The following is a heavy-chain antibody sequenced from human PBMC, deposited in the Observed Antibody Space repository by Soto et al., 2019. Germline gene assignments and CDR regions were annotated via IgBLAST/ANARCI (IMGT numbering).Heavy chain of an antibody. V-gene: IGHV4-39*01. CDR1: GGSISSSSYY. J-gene: IGHJ6*02. CDR2: IYYSGST. D-gene: IGHD3-22*01. CDR3: ARRDYDSSRYYYVSYGMDV. Sequence: SETLSLTCTVSGGSISSSSYYWGWIRQPPGKGLEWIGSIYYSGSTYYNPSLKSRVTISVDTSKNQFSLKLSSVTAADTAVYYCARRDYDSSRYYYVSYGMDVWGQGTTVTSP.